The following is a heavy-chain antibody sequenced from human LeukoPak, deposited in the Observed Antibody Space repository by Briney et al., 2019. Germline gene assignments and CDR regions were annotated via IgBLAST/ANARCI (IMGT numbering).Heavy chain of an antibody. D-gene: IGHD3-22*01. CDR2: INHSGST. CDR1: GGSFSGYY. J-gene: IGHJ4*02. Sequence: SETLSLTCAVYGGSFSGYYWSWIRQPPGKGLEWIGEINHSGSTKYNPSLKSRVTISGDTSKNQFSLKLSSVTAADTAVYHCARALERYCYDSSGYYAHFDYWGQGTLVTVSS. V-gene: IGHV4-34*01. CDR3: ARALERYCYDSSGYYAHFDY.